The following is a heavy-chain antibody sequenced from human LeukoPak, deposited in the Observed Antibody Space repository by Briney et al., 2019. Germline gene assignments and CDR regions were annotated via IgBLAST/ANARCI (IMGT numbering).Heavy chain of an antibody. CDR2: VSYDGTDK. D-gene: IGHD2-15*01. J-gene: IGHJ6*02. Sequence: GGSLRLSCAASGFTFSIYGMHWVRQAPGKGLEWVAVVSYDGTDKYYPDSVKVRFIISRDNSKNTIYLQMNSLRPEDTAVYYCTKDLGYRDYYAMDVWGQGTTVTVSS. V-gene: IGHV3-30*18. CDR1: GFTFSIYG. CDR3: TKDLGYRDYYAMDV.